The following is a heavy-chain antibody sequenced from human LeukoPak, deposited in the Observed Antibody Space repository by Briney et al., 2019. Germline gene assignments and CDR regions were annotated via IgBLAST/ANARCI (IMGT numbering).Heavy chain of an antibody. Sequence: SETLSLTCAVSGGSISSGGDSWSWIRQPPEKGLEWIGYIYHSGSTYYNPSLKSRVTISVDWSKNQFSLKLSSVTAADTAVYYCARGASSVWFDSWGQGTLVTVSS. CDR2: IYHSGST. CDR3: ARGASSVWFDS. D-gene: IGHD6-6*01. J-gene: IGHJ5*01. CDR1: GGSISSGGDS. V-gene: IGHV4-30-2*01.